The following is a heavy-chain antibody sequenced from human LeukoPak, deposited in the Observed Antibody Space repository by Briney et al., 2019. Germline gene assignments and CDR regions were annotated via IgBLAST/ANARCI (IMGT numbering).Heavy chain of an antibody. CDR1: GGTFISYA. Sequence: ASVKVSCKASGGTFISYAISWVRQAPGQGLEWMGRIIPIFGIANYAQKFQGRVTITADKSTSTAYMELSSLRSEDTAVYYCARATGGTTFAYWGQGTLVTVSS. CDR3: ARATGGTTFAY. V-gene: IGHV1-69*04. CDR2: IIPIFGIA. J-gene: IGHJ4*02. D-gene: IGHD1-14*01.